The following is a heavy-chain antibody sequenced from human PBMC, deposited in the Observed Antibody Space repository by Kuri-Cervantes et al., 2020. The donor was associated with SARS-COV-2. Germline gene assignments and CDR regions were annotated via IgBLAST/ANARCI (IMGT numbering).Heavy chain of an antibody. J-gene: IGHJ6*02. CDR1: GFTFSSYA. D-gene: IGHD6-19*01. CDR2: IYSGGST. CDR3: ARVEVAGMSYGMDV. Sequence: GFLRPSCAASGFTFSSYAMSWVRQAPGKGLEWVSVIYSGGSTYYADSVKGRFTISRDNSKNTLYLQMSSLRAEDTAVYYCARVEVAGMSYGMDVWGQGTTVTVSS. V-gene: IGHV3-66*02.